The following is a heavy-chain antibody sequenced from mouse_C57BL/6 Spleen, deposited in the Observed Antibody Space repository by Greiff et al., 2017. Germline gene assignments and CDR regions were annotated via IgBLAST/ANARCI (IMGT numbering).Heavy chain of an antibody. Sequence: EVKLVESGGGLVKPGGSLKLSCAASGFTFRSYAMSWVRQTPEKRLEWVATISDGGSYTYYPDNVQGRFTISRDNAKNNLYLQMSHLKSEDTAMYYCARDRYDGFYFDYWGQGTTLTVSS. CDR3: ARDRYDGFYFDY. CDR1: GFTFRSYA. J-gene: IGHJ2*01. V-gene: IGHV5-4*01. D-gene: IGHD2-3*01. CDR2: ISDGGSYT.